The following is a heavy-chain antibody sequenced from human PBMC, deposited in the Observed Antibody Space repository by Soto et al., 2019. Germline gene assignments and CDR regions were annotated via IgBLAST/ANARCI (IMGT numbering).Heavy chain of an antibody. J-gene: IGHJ6*02. V-gene: IGHV1-69*02. Sequence: QVQLVQSGAEVKKPGSSVKVSCKASGGTFSSYTISWVRQAPGQGLEWMGRIIPILGIANYAQKFQGRVTITADKSTSTAYMELSSLRSEDTAVYYCARVDGGTTRVGGMDVWGQGTTVTVSS. D-gene: IGHD1-1*01. CDR1: GGTFSSYT. CDR2: IIPILGIA. CDR3: ARVDGGTTRVGGMDV.